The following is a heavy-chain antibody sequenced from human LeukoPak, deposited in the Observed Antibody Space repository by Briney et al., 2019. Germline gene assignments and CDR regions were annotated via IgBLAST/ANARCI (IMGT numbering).Heavy chain of an antibody. Sequence: GGSLRLSCAASGFTFSSYAMSWVRQAPGKGLEWVSAISHSAGSTDYADSVKGRFTISRDNSKNTLSLQMNSLRAEDTAVYYCAKVNYGDQGFDYWGQGTLVTVSS. D-gene: IGHD4-17*01. CDR3: AKVNYGDQGFDY. J-gene: IGHJ4*02. CDR2: ISHSAGST. CDR1: GFTFSSYA. V-gene: IGHV3-23*01.